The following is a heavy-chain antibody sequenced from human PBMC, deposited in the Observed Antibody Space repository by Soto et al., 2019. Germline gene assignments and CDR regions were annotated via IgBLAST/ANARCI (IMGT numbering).Heavy chain of an antibody. J-gene: IGHJ4*02. CDR1: GGSLSSSNYY. D-gene: IGHD5-18*01. CDR2: IYYSGST. CDR3: ARASSGDTAMVSGFDY. Sequence: PSETLSLTCPVSGGSLSSSNYYWGWIRQPPGKGLEWIGYIYYSGSTYYNPSLKSRVTISVDTSKNQFSLKLSSVTAADTAVYYCARASSGDTAMVSGFDYWGQGTLVTVSS. V-gene: IGHV4-30-4*08.